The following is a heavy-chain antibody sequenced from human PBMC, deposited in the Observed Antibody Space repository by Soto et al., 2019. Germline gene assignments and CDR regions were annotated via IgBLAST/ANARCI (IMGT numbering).Heavy chain of an antibody. CDR2: ISASNGNT. Sequence: ASVKVSCKASGYTFTSYGISWVRQAPGQGLEWMGWISASNGNTNYAQKLQGRVTMTTDTSTSTAYMELRSLRSDDTAVYYCARDSPTYSDSSGRVYWGQGTLVTVSS. V-gene: IGHV1-18*01. CDR3: ARDSPTYSDSSGRVY. D-gene: IGHD3-22*01. CDR1: GYTFTSYG. J-gene: IGHJ4*02.